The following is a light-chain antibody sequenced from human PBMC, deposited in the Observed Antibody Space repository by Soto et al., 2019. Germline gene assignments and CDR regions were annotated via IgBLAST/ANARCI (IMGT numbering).Light chain of an antibody. CDR3: QQYSDSSGA. CDR1: QSIGTW. V-gene: IGKV1-5*01. Sequence: DIQVTQSPSTLSASVGDRVTITCGASQSIGTWLAWYQQKPGKAPKLLIFDASTLESGVPSRVSGSGSGTDFPLTISSLQPDDFATYYCQQYSDSSGAFGQGTRVEI. CDR2: DAS. J-gene: IGKJ1*01.